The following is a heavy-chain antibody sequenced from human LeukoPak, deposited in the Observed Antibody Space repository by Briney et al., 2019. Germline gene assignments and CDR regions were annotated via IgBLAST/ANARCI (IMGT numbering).Heavy chain of an antibody. V-gene: IGHV4-39*01. CDR3: ARMVAAQGYFDY. J-gene: IGHJ4*02. Sequence: PSETLSLTCTVSGGSIRSSSYYWGWIRQPPGKGLEWIGSIYYSGSTYYNPSLKSRVTISVETSKNQFSLKLSSVTAADTAVYYCARMVAAQGYFDYWGQGTLVTVSS. CDR1: GGSIRSSSYY. D-gene: IGHD2-15*01. CDR2: IYYSGST.